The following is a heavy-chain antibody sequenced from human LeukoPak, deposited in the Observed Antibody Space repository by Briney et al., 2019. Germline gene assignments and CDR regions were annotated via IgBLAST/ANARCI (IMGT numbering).Heavy chain of an antibody. Sequence: PGGSLRLSCATSGFTFSTYWMSWVRQAPGKGLEWVANIKQDGSEKYYVDSVKGRFTISRDNANNSVHLQMNSLRTEDTAVYYCARDRGADRFDCWGQGTLVAVSS. D-gene: IGHD2-21*01. J-gene: IGHJ4*02. CDR2: IKQDGSEK. CDR1: GFTFSTYW. CDR3: ARDRGADRFDC. V-gene: IGHV3-7*01.